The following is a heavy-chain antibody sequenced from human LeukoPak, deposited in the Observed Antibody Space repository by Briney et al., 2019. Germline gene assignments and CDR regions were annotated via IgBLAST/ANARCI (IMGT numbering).Heavy chain of an antibody. CDR3: ARVQYKGLGGTSFDY. CDR2: IYYTGST. Sequence: PSEILSLTCTVSGGSVSSGSYCWSWIRQPPGKGLEWIGYIYYTGSTNYNPSLESRVTISIDTSENQVSLKLSSVTAADTAMYYCARVQYKGLGGTSFDYWGQGTLVTVSS. V-gene: IGHV4-61*01. J-gene: IGHJ4*02. CDR1: GGSVSSGSYC. D-gene: IGHD1-14*01.